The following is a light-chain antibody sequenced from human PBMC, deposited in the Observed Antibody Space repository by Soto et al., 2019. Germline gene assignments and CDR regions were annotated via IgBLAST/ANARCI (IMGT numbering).Light chain of an antibody. CDR2: WAS. CDR1: RSVLYSSDDKNY. V-gene: IGKV4-1*01. J-gene: IGKJ2*01. Sequence: SPLSCWSSRSVLYSSDDKNYLTWYQQKPGQPPKLLIYWASTRASGVPDRFSGSGSVTDFTLTINNLQAEDVAVYYCQQYFTSPYNFGQGTKLEI. CDR3: QQYFTSPYN.